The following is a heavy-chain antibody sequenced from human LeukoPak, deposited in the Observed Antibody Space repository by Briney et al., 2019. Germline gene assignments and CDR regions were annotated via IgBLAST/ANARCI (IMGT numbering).Heavy chain of an antibody. J-gene: IGHJ1*01. CDR3: ARPDDYDFWSGYPEYFQH. Sequence: GASVKVSCKASGYTFTGYYMHWVRQAPGQGLEWMGWINPNSGGTNYAQKFQGRVTMTRDTSISTAYMELSRLRSDDTAVYYCARPDDYDFWSGYPEYFQHWGQGTLVTVSS. V-gene: IGHV1-2*02. D-gene: IGHD3-3*01. CDR1: GYTFTGYY. CDR2: INPNSGGT.